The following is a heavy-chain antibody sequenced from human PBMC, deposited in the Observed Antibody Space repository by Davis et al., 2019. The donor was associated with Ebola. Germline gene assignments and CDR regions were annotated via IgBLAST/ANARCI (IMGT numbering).Heavy chain of an antibody. CDR3: ARRGGSYFATGLDV. CDR1: GYNFNTHY. D-gene: IGHD3-10*01. Sequence: ASVKVSCKASGYNFNTHYIHWVRQAPGQGLEWMGWINPNSGGTKYAEKFQGWVTMTRDTSTSTVYLDLRTLKSDDTAVYYCARRGGSYFATGLDVWGQGTTVTVSS. V-gene: IGHV1-2*04. CDR2: INPNSGGT. J-gene: IGHJ6*02.